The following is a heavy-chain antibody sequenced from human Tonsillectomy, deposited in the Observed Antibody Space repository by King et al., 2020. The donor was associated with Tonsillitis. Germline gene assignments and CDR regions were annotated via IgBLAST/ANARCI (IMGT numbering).Heavy chain of an antibody. CDR2: IKSKTDGGTI. Sequence: VQLVESGGGLVKPGGSLRLSCAASGFTFNNAWMNWVRQAPGKGLEWVGRIKSKTDGGTIDYAAPVKGRFTISRDESKSTLCLHMNSLKIEDTAVYYCTTGKLAVFDYWGQGSLVTVSP. V-gene: IGHV3-15*01. CDR1: GFTFNNAW. CDR3: TTGKLAVFDY. J-gene: IGHJ4*02. D-gene: IGHD1-1*01.